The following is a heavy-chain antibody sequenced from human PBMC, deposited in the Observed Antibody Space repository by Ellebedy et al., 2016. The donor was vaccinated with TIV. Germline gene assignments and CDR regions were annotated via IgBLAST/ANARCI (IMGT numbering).Heavy chain of an antibody. J-gene: IGHJ4*02. D-gene: IGHD5-18*01. CDR2: IIPILGIA. CDR3: GRGNTVDTARNDY. CDR1: GGTFSSYA. V-gene: IGHV1-69*04. Sequence: AASVQVSCKASGGTFSSYAISWVRQAPGQGLEWMGRIIPILGIANYAQKFQGRVTITADKSTSTAYMELSSLRSKDTAVYYCGRGNTVDTARNDYWGQGTLVTVSS.